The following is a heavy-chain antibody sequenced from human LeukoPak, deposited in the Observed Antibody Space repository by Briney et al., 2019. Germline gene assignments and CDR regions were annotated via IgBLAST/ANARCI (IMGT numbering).Heavy chain of an antibody. CDR1: GYTFSDYY. V-gene: IGHV1-2*06. CDR3: ARGQLVNDGFDP. Sequence: ASVKVSCKASGYTFSDYYIHWVRQAPGQGLEWMGRINPNSGGTNFAQNFQGRVTMTRDTSISTAYMQLTTLTSDDTAVYYCARGQLVNDGFDPWGQGTLVTVSS. CDR2: INPNSGGT. J-gene: IGHJ5*02. D-gene: IGHD6-6*01.